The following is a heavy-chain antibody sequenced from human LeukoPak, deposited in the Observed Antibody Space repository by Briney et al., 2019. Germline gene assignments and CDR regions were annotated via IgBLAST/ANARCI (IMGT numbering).Heavy chain of an antibody. CDR3: ARLGVSIVVVPAAPTYYYYGMDV. Sequence: SETLSLTCAVYGVSFSGYYWSWIRQPPGKGLEWIGKISDSGNTYYSPSLRSRVTISIDMSKNQFSLKLSSVTAADTAVYYCARLGVSIVVVPAAPTYYYYGMDVWGQGTTVTVSS. V-gene: IGHV4-34*01. CDR1: GVSFSGYY. J-gene: IGHJ6*02. CDR2: ISDSGNT. D-gene: IGHD2-2*01.